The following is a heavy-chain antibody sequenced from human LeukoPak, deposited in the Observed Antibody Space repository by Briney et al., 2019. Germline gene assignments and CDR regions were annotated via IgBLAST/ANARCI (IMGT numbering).Heavy chain of an antibody. V-gene: IGHV3-48*03. CDR3: ARWGTYYYDSSGYRNNWFDP. CDR2: ISSSGSTI. J-gene: IGHJ5*02. Sequence: GGSLRLSCAASGFTFSSYEMNWVRQAPGKGLEWVSYISSSGSTIYYAGSVKGRFTISRDNAKDSLYLQMNSLRAEDTAVYYCARWGTYYYDSSGYRNNWFDPWGQGTLVTVSS. CDR1: GFTFSSYE. D-gene: IGHD3-22*01.